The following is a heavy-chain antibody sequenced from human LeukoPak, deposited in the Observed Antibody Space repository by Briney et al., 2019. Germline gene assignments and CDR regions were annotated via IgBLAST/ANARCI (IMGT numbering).Heavy chain of an antibody. Sequence: ASVKVSCKASGYTFTGYYMHWVRQAPGQGLEWMGWINPNSGGTNYAQKFQGRVTMTRDTSISTAYMELSRLSSVTAADTAVYYCARGAGLQLFDYWGQGTLVTVSS. CDR1: GYTFTGYY. D-gene: IGHD1-1*01. CDR2: INPNSGGT. V-gene: IGHV1-2*02. CDR3: ARGAGLQLFDY. J-gene: IGHJ4*02.